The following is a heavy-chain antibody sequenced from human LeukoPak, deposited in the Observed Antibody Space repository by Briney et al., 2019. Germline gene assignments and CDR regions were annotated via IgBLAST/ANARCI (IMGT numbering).Heavy chain of an antibody. CDR1: GFTFRSNG. CDR3: ARRGVAGTNYFEY. V-gene: IGHV3-33*01. CDR2: IWYDGSNK. J-gene: IGHJ4*02. D-gene: IGHD6-19*01. Sequence: GGSLRLSCAASGFTFRSNGMHWVRQAPGRGLEWVAIIWYDGSNKYYADSVKGRFTISRDNSKNTLYLQMNSLRDEDTAVYYCARRGVAGTNYFEYWGQGTLVTVSS.